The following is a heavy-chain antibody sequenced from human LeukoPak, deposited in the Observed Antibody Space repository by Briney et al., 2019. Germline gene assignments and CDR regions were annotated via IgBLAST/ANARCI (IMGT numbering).Heavy chain of an antibody. Sequence: GGSLRLSCAASGFTFSNYAITWVRQAPGTGLAWVSRIRGGGDSTYYADSVKGRFTISRDNSKNTLYLQMNSLRADDTAVYYCAKPHYDFWGGYYVYDYWGQGTLVTVSS. CDR3: AKPHYDFWGGYYVYDY. D-gene: IGHD3-3*01. CDR2: IRGGGDST. J-gene: IGHJ4*02. CDR1: GFTFSNYA. V-gene: IGHV3-23*01.